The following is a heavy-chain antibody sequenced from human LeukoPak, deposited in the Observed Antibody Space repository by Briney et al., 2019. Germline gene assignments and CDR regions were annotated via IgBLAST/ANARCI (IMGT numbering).Heavy chain of an antibody. J-gene: IGHJ4*02. CDR1: GFTVSSNY. V-gene: IGHV3-53*01. CDR3: AREGGIFDLDY. CDR2: IYSGGST. Sequence: GGSLRLSCAASGFTVSSNYMSWVRQAPGKGLEWVSVIYSGGSTYYADSVKGRFTTSRDNSKNTLYLQMNSLRAEDTAVYYCAREGGIFDLDYWGQGTLVTVSS. D-gene: IGHD3-3*01.